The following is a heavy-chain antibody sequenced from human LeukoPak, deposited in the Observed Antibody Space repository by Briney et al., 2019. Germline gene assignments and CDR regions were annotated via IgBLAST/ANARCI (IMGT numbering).Heavy chain of an antibody. CDR1: GFTFSSYS. CDR3: ARGPLWFGEAEAFDI. Sequence: GGSLRLSCAASGFTFSSYSMNWVRQAPGKGLEWVSCISSSSSTIYYADSVKGRFTISRDNAKNSLYLQMNSLRAEDTAVYYCARGPLWFGEAEAFDIWGQGTMVTVSS. J-gene: IGHJ3*02. D-gene: IGHD3-10*01. V-gene: IGHV3-48*01. CDR2: ISSSSSTI.